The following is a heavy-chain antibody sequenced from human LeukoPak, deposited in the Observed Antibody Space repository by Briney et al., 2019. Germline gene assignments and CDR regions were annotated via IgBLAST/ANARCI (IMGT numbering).Heavy chain of an antibody. Sequence: GGSLRLSCAASGFTFSSYGMHWVRQAPGKGLEWVAVIWYDGSNKYYVDSVKGRFTISRDNSKNTLYLQMNSLRAEDTAVYYCARGGGYSYGYGVIDYWGQGTLVTVSS. CDR2: IWYDGSNK. CDR1: GFTFSSYG. V-gene: IGHV3-33*01. J-gene: IGHJ4*02. CDR3: ARGGGYSYGYGVIDY. D-gene: IGHD5-18*01.